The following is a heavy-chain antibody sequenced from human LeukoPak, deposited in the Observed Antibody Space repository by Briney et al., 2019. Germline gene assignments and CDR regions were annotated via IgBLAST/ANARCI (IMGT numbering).Heavy chain of an antibody. Sequence: ASVKVSCKDSGGTFSSYAISWVRQAPGQGLEWMGGIIPIFGTANYAQKFQGRVTITADESTSTAYMELSSLRSEDTAVYYCARVPKYSSGWYYFDYWGQGTLVTVSS. CDR3: ARVPKYSSGWYYFDY. CDR1: GGTFSSYA. D-gene: IGHD6-19*01. V-gene: IGHV1-69*13. J-gene: IGHJ4*02. CDR2: IIPIFGTA.